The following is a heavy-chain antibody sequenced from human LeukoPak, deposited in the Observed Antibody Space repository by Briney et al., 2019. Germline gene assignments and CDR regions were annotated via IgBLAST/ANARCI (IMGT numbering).Heavy chain of an antibody. Sequence: ASMKVSCKASGYTFTAYYIHWVRQAPGQGLEWMGWIDPNSGDTKYVEKFQGRVTMTRDTSFSTAYMALSSLRSDDTAIYYCAKDRVFDYYDISELDYWGQGTLVTVSS. V-gene: IGHV1-2*02. CDR3: AKDRVFDYYDISELDY. J-gene: IGHJ4*02. D-gene: IGHD3-22*01. CDR2: IDPNSGDT. CDR1: GYTFTAYY.